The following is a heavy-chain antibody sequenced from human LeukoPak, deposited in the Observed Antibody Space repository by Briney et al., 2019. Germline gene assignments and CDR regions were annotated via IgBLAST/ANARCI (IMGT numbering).Heavy chain of an antibody. CDR3: ARLTMVRGEFDY. J-gene: IGHJ4*02. D-gene: IGHD3-10*01. CDR1: GGSISSYY. V-gene: IGHV4-4*07. CDR2: IYTSGST. Sequence: SETLSLTRTVSGGSISSYYWSWIRQPAGKGLEWIGRIYTSGSTNYNPSLKSRVTMSVDTSKNQFSLKLSSVTAADTAVYYCARLTMVRGEFDYWGQGTLVTVSS.